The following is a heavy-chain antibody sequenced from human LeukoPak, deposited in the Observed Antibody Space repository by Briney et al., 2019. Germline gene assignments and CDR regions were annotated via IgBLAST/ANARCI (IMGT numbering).Heavy chain of an antibody. CDR3: ARDDSSGYYYSFDY. Sequence: ASVKVSCKASGYTLTGYYMHWVRPTPGQGLEWMGWINPNSGGTNYAQKFRGRVTMTRHTSISTAYMELSRLRYDDTAVYYCARDDSSGYYYSFDYWGQGTLVTVSS. V-gene: IGHV1-2*02. D-gene: IGHD3-22*01. CDR1: GYTLTGYY. J-gene: IGHJ4*02. CDR2: INPNSGGT.